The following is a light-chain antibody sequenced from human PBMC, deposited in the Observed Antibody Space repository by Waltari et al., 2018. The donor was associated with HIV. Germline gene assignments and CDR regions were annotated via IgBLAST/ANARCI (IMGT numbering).Light chain of an antibody. CDR2: HDT. Sequence: SYVLTQSPSVSVAPGKTARITCGGQNIGSKSANWYQQQPGQAPVMVIYHDTDRPSGIPDRFSGSNSEDTATLTIRRVEAGDEADYYCQVWDTNTDQYVIFGGGTNLAV. CDR1: NIGSKS. J-gene: IGLJ2*01. V-gene: IGLV3-21*01. CDR3: QVWDTNTDQYVI.